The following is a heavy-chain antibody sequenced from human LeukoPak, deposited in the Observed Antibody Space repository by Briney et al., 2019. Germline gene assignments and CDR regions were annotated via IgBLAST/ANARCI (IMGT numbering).Heavy chain of an antibody. CDR3: ARDLGVGATGYFDY. Sequence: PSETLSLTCTVSGGSISSSSYYWGWIRQPPGKGLEWIGSIYYSGSTYYNPSLKSRVTISVDTSKNQFSLKLSSVTAADTAVYYCARDLGVGATGYFDYWGQGTLVTVSS. V-gene: IGHV4-39*07. D-gene: IGHD1-26*01. CDR2: IYYSGST. J-gene: IGHJ4*02. CDR1: GGSISSSSYY.